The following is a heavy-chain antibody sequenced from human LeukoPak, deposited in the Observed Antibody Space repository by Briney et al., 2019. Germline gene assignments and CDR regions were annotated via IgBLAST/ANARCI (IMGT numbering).Heavy chain of an antibody. V-gene: IGHV4-39*01. CDR3: ARHYGLGYSYGYVDY. CDR1: GGSISSSSYY. CDR2: IYYSGST. D-gene: IGHD5-18*01. J-gene: IGHJ4*02. Sequence: PSETLSLTCTVSGGSISSSSYYWGWIRQPPGKGLEWIGSIYYSGSTYYNPSLKSRVTISVDTSKNQFSLKLSSVTAADTAVYYCARHYGLGYSYGYVDYWGQGTLVTVSS.